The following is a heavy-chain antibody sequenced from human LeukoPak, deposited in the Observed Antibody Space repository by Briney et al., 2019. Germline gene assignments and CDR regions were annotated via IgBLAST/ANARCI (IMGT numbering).Heavy chain of an antibody. J-gene: IGHJ4*02. D-gene: IGHD6-19*01. V-gene: IGHV3-21*01. CDR3: ARTLYLAVAGTGVDY. CDR2: ISSSSSYI. Sequence: PGGSLRLSCAASGFTFSSYSMTWVRQAPGKGLEWVSSISSSSSYIYYADSVKGRFTISRDNAKNSLYLQMNSLRAEDTAVYYCARTLYLAVAGTGVDYWGQGTLVTVSS. CDR1: GFTFSSYS.